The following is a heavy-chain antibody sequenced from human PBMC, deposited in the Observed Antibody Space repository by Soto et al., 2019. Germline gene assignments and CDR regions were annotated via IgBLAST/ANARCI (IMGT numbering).Heavy chain of an antibody. Sequence: SGTLSLTCNVSGASITSHYWTWIRQSPGKGLEWIGYMFYGGTANYNPSLRGRVTISLDTSKNQFSLKLSSVTAADTSVYYCARNRGYYVTDYWGQGNLVTVSS. V-gene: IGHV4-59*08. D-gene: IGHD1-26*01. CDR2: MFYGGTA. CDR1: GASITSHY. J-gene: IGHJ4*02. CDR3: ARNRGYYVTDY.